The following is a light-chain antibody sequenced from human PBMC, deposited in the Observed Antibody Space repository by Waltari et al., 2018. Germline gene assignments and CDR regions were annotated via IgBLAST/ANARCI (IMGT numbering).Light chain of an antibody. Sequence: IVLTQSPATLSLSPGERATLSCRPSQTVSTYLAWFQQNPGQAPRLLIYDASNRAPGIPARFSGSGSGTDFSLTISSLEPEDFAVYYCLQRSLWPWTFGQGTKVAVK. CDR2: DAS. V-gene: IGKV3-11*01. CDR1: QTVSTY. CDR3: LQRSLWPWT. J-gene: IGKJ1*01.